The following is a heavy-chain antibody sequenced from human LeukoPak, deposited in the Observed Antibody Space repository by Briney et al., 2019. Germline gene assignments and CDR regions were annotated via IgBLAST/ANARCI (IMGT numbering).Heavy chain of an antibody. V-gene: IGHV1-69*13. J-gene: IGHJ4*02. D-gene: IGHD3-3*01. CDR1: GGTFSSYA. CDR2: IIPIFGTA. Sequence: SVKVSCKASGGTFSSYAISWVRQAPGQGLEWMGGIIPIFGTANYAQKFQGRVTVTADESTSTAYMELSSLRSEDTAVYYCATGGVLRFLEWLLDGFDYWGQGTLVTVSS. CDR3: ATGGVLRFLEWLLDGFDY.